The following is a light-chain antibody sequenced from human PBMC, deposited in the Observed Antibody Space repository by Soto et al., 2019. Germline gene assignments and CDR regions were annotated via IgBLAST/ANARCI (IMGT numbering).Light chain of an antibody. Sequence: EVVLTQSPGTLSLSPGERATLSCRASQSVSSTYLAWYQQKPGQAPRLLIDGASSRATGIPDRFSGSGSGTDFTSTISSLEAEDVPEDYCEQYYSCPKLTFGGGTKVEIK. J-gene: IGKJ4*01. CDR2: GAS. CDR3: EQYYSCPKLT. CDR1: QSVSSTY. V-gene: IGKV3-20*01.